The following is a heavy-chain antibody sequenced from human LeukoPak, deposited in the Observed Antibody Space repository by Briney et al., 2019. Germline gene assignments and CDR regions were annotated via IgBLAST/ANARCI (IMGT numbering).Heavy chain of an antibody. J-gene: IGHJ4*02. Sequence: GGSLRLSCGASGFTFSEYWMSWVRQAPGRGPEWVANIKGDGSKIYYVDSVKGRFTISRDKDKNSLCLQMNNLRVEDTAVYHCARDGSSFDFWGREPWSPSLQ. CDR1: GFTFSEYW. V-gene: IGHV3-7*01. CDR3: ARDGSSFDF. D-gene: IGHD2-15*01. CDR2: IKGDGSKI.